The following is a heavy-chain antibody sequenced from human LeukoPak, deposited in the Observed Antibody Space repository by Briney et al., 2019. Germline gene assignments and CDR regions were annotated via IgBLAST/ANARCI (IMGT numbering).Heavy chain of an antibody. CDR2: ISSSSSTI. V-gene: IGHV3-48*02. Sequence: GGSLRLSCAASGFTFSTYSMNWVRQAPGKGLEWVSYISSSSSTIYYADSVKGRFTISRDNAKNSLYLQMNSLRDEDTAVYYCARDRSTTVVTYFDFWGQGTLVTVSS. D-gene: IGHD4-23*01. J-gene: IGHJ4*02. CDR1: GFTFSTYS. CDR3: ARDRSTTVVTYFDF.